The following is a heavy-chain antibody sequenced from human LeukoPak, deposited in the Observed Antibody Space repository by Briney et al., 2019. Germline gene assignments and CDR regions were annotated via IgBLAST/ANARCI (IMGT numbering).Heavy chain of an antibody. D-gene: IGHD3-9*01. CDR1: GGTLSDYV. CDR3: ATYDIMTGFDY. V-gene: IGHV1-69*13. CDR2: ISPMSHKT. J-gene: IGHJ4*02. Sequence: ASVKVSCKASGGTLSDYVISWVRQAPGQGLERMGRISPMSHKTNYAQKFQGRVAITADDSTSTAYLELRSLRSEDTAVYYCATYDIMTGFDYWGQGTLVTVSS.